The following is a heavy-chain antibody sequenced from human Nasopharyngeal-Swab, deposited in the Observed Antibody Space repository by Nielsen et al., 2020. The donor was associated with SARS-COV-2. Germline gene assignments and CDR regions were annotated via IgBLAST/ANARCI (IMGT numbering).Heavy chain of an antibody. CDR2: IDPSDSYT. V-gene: IGHV5-10-1*01. CDR3: ASRRFEYSSDPSRAFDI. D-gene: IGHD6-6*01. Sequence: VRQMPGKGLGGMGRIDPSDSYTNYSPSFQGHVTISADKSISTAYLQWSSLKASDTAMYYCASRRFEYSSDPSRAFDIWGQGTMVTVSS. J-gene: IGHJ3*02.